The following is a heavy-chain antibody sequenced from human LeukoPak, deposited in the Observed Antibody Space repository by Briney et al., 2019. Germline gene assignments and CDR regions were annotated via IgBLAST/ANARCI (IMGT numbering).Heavy chain of an antibody. J-gene: IGHJ4*02. CDR2: IYHSGST. V-gene: IGHV4-38-2*02. D-gene: IGHD6-13*01. Sequence: RSETLSLTCTVSGYSISSGYYWGWIRQPPGKGLEWIGSIYHSGSTYYNPSLKSRVTISVDTSKNQFSLKLSSVTAADTAVYYCARHYSSSWYGYYFDYWGQGTLVTVSS. CDR1: GYSISSGYY. CDR3: ARHYSSSWYGYYFDY.